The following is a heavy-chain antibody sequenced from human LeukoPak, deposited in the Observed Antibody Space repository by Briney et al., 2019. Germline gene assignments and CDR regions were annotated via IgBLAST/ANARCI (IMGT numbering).Heavy chain of an antibody. V-gene: IGHV4-59*08. J-gene: IGHJ1*01. CDR2: IYYSGST. CDR1: GGSISSYY. Sequence: SETLSLTCTVSGGSISSYYWSWIRQPPGKGLEWIGYIYYSGSTNYNPSLKSRVTISVDTSKNQFSLKLSSVTAADTAVYYCARHKVAGRLGYFQHWGQGTLVTVSS. CDR3: ARHKVAGRLGYFQH. D-gene: IGHD6-19*01.